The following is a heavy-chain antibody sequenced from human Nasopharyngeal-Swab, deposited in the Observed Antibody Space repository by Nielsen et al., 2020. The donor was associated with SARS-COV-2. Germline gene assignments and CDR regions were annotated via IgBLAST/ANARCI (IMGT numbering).Heavy chain of an antibody. CDR2: IYYSGSA. V-gene: IGHV4-39*07. CDR1: GGTISSNNYY. Sequence: SETLSLTCTVSGGTISSNNYYWGWIRQPPGEGREWIGSIYYSGSAYDNPSLKSRVTISVDTSTNQFSLKLTSVTAADTAVYYCAGVGRSWGGYCGAGTCFWYFDLWGRGTLVTVSS. D-gene: IGHD2-21*01. J-gene: IGHJ2*01. CDR3: AGVGRSWGGYCGAGTCFWYFDL.